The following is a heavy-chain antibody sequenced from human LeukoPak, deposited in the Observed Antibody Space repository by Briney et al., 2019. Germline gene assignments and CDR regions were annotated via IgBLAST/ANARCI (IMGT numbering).Heavy chain of an antibody. Sequence: GGSLRLSCAASGFTFSSYSMNWVRQAPGKGLEWVSSISSSSSDIYYADSVKGRFTISRDNAKNSLYLQMNSLRAEDTAVYYCARLHLMIRVVSPLNQIDYWGQGTLVTVSS. J-gene: IGHJ4*02. CDR1: GFTFSSYS. CDR2: ISSSSSDI. V-gene: IGHV3-21*01. D-gene: IGHD3-16*01. CDR3: ARLHLMIRVVSPLNQIDY.